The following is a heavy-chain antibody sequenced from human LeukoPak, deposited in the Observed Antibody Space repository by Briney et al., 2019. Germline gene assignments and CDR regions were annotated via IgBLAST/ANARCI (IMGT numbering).Heavy chain of an antibody. CDR1: GFTFSSYA. D-gene: IGHD1-26*01. CDR3: AKVRIVGATTGFDY. J-gene: IGHJ4*02. Sequence: SGGSLRLSCAASGFTFSSYAMHWVRQAPGKGLEWVSAISGNGSNTYYADSVKGRFTISRDNSKNTLYLQRNSLRAEDTAVYYCAKVRIVGATTGFDYWGQGTLVTVSS. V-gene: IGHV3-23*01. CDR2: ISGNGSNT.